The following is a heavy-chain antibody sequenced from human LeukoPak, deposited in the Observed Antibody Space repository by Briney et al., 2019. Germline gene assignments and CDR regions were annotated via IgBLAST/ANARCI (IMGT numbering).Heavy chain of an antibody. CDR3: ARGTMVRGVIIEDY. Sequence: SETLSLTCAVYGGSFSGYYWSWIRQPPGKGLEWIGEINHSGSTNYNPSLKSRVTISVDTSKNQFSLKLSSVTAADTAVYYCARGTMVRGVIIEDYWGQGTLVAVSS. D-gene: IGHD3-10*01. CDR1: GGSFSGYY. V-gene: IGHV4-34*01. J-gene: IGHJ4*02. CDR2: INHSGST.